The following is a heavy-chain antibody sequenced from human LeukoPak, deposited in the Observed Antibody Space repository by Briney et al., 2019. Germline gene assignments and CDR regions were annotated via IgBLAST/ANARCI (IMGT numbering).Heavy chain of an antibody. Sequence: PGGSLRLSCAASGFTFSSYGMHWVRQAPGKGLEWVAVISYDGSNKYYADSVKGRFTISRDNSKNTLYLQMNSLRAEDTAVYYCAKETGYYREDSYYFDYWGQGTLVTVSS. D-gene: IGHD3-22*01. CDR3: AKETGYYREDSYYFDY. J-gene: IGHJ4*02. CDR2: ISYDGSNK. CDR1: GFTFSSYG. V-gene: IGHV3-30*18.